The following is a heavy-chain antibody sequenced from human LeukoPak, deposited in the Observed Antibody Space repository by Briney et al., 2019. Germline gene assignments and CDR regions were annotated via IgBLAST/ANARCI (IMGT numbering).Heavy chain of an antibody. CDR1: GGSFSGYY. J-gene: IGHJ6*02. D-gene: IGHD2-21*01. Sequence: PSETLSLTCAVYGGSFSGYYWSWIRQPPGKGLEWIGEINYCGSTNYNPPFKSRVTISVDTSKNQFSLKLSSVTAADTAVYYCARNRGKVILNAYYYYGMDVWGQGTTVTVSS. CDR3: ARNRGKVILNAYYYYGMDV. V-gene: IGHV4-34*01. CDR2: INYCGST.